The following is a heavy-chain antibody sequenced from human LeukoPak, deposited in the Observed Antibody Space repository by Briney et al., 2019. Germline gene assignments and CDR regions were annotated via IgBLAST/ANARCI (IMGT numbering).Heavy chain of an antibody. CDR3: ARTLPRNDDFWSGYTSQGGAFDI. Sequence: GASVKVSCKASGGTFSSYAISWVRQAPGQGLEWMGGIIPIFGTANYAQKFQGRVTITADESTSTAYMELSSLRSEDTAVYYCARTLPRNDDFWSGYTSQGGAFDIWGQGTMVTVSS. V-gene: IGHV1-69*13. J-gene: IGHJ3*02. CDR2: IIPIFGTA. CDR1: GGTFSSYA. D-gene: IGHD3-3*01.